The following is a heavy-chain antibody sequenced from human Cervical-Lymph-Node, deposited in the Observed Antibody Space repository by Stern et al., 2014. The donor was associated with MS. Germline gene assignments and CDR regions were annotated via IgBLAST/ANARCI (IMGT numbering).Heavy chain of an antibody. J-gene: IGHJ4*02. CDR1: GFTFNNYW. CDR2: IKQDGSEK. Sequence: EVQLVESGGGLVQPGGSLRLSCAASGFTFNNYWMTWVSQAPGKGLEWVANIKQDGSEKFYVNSVKGRFTISRDNAKNSLYLQMNALKAEDTAVYYCARDDTSSSWYNYWGQGTLVTVSS. D-gene: IGHD6-13*01. V-gene: IGHV3-7*01. CDR3: ARDDTSSSWYNY.